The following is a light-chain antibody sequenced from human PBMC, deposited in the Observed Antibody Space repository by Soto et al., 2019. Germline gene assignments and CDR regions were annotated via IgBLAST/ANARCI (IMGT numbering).Light chain of an antibody. CDR3: QQSYSTPPAYT. CDR2: AAS. V-gene: IGKV1-39*01. J-gene: IGKJ2*01. Sequence: DIQMTQSPSSLSASVGDRVTITCRASQSISSYLNWYQQKPGKAPKLLIYAASSLQSGVPSRFSGSGSGADFTLTISSPQPEDFATYYCQQSYSTPPAYTFGQGTKLEIK. CDR1: QSISSY.